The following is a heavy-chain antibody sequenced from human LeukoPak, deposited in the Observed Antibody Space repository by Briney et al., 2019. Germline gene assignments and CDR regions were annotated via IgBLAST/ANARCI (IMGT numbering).Heavy chain of an antibody. CDR3: ARVGSGYYTDY. CDR1: GFTFSSYA. V-gene: IGHV3-64*01. Sequence: GESLTLSCAASGFTFSSYAMYWVRQPPGKGLEYVSAMSSDGGSTYYANSVKGRFTISRDNSKNTLYLQMGSLRAEDMAVYYCARVGSGYYTDYWGRGTLVTVSS. D-gene: IGHD3-3*01. J-gene: IGHJ4*02. CDR2: MSSDGGST.